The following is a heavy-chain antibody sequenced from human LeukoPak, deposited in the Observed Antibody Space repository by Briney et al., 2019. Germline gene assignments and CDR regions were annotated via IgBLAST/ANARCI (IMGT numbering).Heavy chain of an antibody. V-gene: IGHV4-39*07. D-gene: IGHD5-18*01. CDR3: ARGGYGYSYGYSFDY. CDR1: GGSISSSSYC. CDR2: IYYSGST. Sequence: NPSETLSLTCTVSGGSISSSSYCWGWIRQPPGKGLEWIGSIYYSGSTYYNPSLKSRVTISVDTSKNQFSLKLSSVTAADTAVYYCARGGYGYSYGYSFDYWGQGTLVTVSS. J-gene: IGHJ4*02.